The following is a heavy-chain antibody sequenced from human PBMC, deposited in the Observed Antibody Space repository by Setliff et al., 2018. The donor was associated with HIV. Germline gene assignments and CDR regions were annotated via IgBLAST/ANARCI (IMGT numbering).Heavy chain of an antibody. CDR1: GGSISSSSYY. CDR3: ASGYQYDSSGYYYVTPIDY. V-gene: IGHV4-39*01. CDR2: IYYTGSA. J-gene: IGHJ4*02. D-gene: IGHD3-22*01. Sequence: KASETLSLTCTVSGGSISSSSYYWGCIRQPPGKGLEWIGSIYYTGSANYNPSLKSRVTMSVDTSKNQFSLKLSSVTAADTAVYYSASGYQYDSSGYYYVTPIDYWGQGTLVTVSS.